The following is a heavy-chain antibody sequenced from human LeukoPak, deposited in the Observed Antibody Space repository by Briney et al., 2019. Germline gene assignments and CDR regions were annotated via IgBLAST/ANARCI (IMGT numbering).Heavy chain of an antibody. V-gene: IGHV3-33*06. J-gene: IGHJ6*02. CDR2: IWYDGSNK. CDR1: GFTFSSYG. Sequence: GGSLRLSCAASGFTFSSYGIHWVPQAPGKWLEWATVIWYDGSNKYYADSVKGRFTISRDNSKNTLYLQMNSLGAEDTAVYYCAKGNLQYYYAMDVWGQGTTVTVSS. CDR3: AKGNLQYYYAMDV. D-gene: IGHD1-14*01.